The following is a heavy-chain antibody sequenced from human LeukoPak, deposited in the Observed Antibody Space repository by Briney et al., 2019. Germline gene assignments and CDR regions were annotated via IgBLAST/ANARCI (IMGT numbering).Heavy chain of an antibody. CDR2: INPGTGGT. CDR1: GYIFTNNY. Sequence: GASVKVSCKASGYIFTNNYIHWVRQAPGQGLEWLGWINPGTGGTKYAQQFQGWVTLTRDTSTSTAYLDLSRLKSNDTAVYYCARGYSSRFIDNWGQGTLVSVSS. CDR3: ARGYSSRFIDN. D-gene: IGHD2-2*01. V-gene: IGHV1-2*04. J-gene: IGHJ4*02.